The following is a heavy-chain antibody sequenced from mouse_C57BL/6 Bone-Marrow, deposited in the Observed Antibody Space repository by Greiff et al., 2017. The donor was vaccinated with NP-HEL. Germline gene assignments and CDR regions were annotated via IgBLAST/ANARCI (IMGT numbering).Heavy chain of an antibody. Sequence: VQVVESGPGLVQPSQSLSITCTVSGFSLTSYGVHWVRQSPGKGLEWLGVIWSGGSTDYNAAFISRLSISKDNSKSQVFFKMNSLQADDTAIYYCARRGDYYPYYLDYWGQGTTLTVAS. D-gene: IGHD1-1*01. CDR1: GFSLTSYG. J-gene: IGHJ2*01. V-gene: IGHV2-2*01. CDR3: ARRGDYYPYYLDY. CDR2: IWSGGST.